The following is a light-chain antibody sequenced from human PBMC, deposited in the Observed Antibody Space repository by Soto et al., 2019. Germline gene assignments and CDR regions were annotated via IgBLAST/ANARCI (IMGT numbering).Light chain of an antibody. CDR3: QQYETFSGT. Sequence: DIKITPSPSSLSASVGDRVTITCRASQSVSGWLAWYQQKPGEAPKLLIYDASALPRGVPSRFSGSGSGTKFTLTIASLQPDDFATYYCQQYETFSGTFGPGTKVDIK. J-gene: IGKJ1*01. CDR1: QSVSGW. V-gene: IGKV1-5*01. CDR2: DAS.